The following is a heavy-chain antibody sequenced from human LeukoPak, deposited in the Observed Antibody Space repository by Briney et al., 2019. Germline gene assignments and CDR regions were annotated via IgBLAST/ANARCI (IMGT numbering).Heavy chain of an antibody. V-gene: IGHV3-66*01. CDR1: GFTVSSNY. J-gene: IGHJ4*02. Sequence: GGSLRLSCAASGFTVSSNYMSWVRQAPGKGLEWVSVIYSGGSTYYADSVKGRFTISRDNSKNTLYLQINSLRAEDTAVYYCARDLEGDFDYWGQGTLVTVSS. CDR2: IYSGGST. D-gene: IGHD1-1*01. CDR3: ARDLEGDFDY.